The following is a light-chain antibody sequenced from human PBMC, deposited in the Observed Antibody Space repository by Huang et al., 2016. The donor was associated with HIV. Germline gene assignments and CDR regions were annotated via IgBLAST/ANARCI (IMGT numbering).Light chain of an antibody. CDR2: YVS. J-gene: IGKJ2*01. V-gene: IGKV3D-15*03. CDR1: QSIGSN. CDR3: QQYSDWPPYT. Sequence: EILMTQSPATLSVSPGERAAPSCRASQSIGSNLAWYQQKPGQTPRLLVYYVSIRATGIPARFSGSGSGTEFTLTVSNLQSEDFAFYYCQQYSDWPPYTFGQGTRLEI.